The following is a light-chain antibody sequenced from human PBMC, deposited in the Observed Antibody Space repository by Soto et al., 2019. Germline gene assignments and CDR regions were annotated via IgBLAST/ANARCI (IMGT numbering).Light chain of an antibody. J-gene: IGLJ2*01. CDR2: QDS. V-gene: IGLV3-1*01. CDR1: KLGDKY. CDR3: QAWDSSTAWV. Sequence: SYELTQPPSVSVSPGQTASITCSGAKLGDKYACWYQQKPGQSPVLVIYQDSKRPSGIPERFSGSNSGNTATLTISGTQAMDEADYYCQAWDSSTAWVFGGGTKVTVL.